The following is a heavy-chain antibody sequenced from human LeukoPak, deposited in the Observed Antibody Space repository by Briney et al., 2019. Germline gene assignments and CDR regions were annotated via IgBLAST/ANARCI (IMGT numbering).Heavy chain of an antibody. Sequence: GGSLRLSCAASGYTFSSYSINWGRQAPGKGLEWVSSISVRSNYIYYADSVRGRFRISRDDARDSLYLQMNSLRAEDTAVYYCVRLRRNSDTSGFYYYDFWGQGTLVTVSS. CDR3: VRLRRNSDTSGFYYYDF. CDR2: ISVRSNYI. D-gene: IGHD3-22*01. V-gene: IGHV3-21*01. CDR1: GYTFSSYS. J-gene: IGHJ4*02.